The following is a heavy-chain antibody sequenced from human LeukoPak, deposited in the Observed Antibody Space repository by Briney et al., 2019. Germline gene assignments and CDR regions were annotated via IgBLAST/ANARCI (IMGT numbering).Heavy chain of an antibody. CDR2: IDSSSYNI. CDR1: GFTFSIYS. Sequence: KPGGSLRLSCAASGFTFSIYSMNWVRQAPGKGLEWVSSIDSSSYNIYYADSVKGRFTISRDNAQSSVFLQMNSLRAEDTPVYYCARDLAYYYDRNYDWGQGTLVTVSS. CDR3: ARDLAYYYDRNYD. D-gene: IGHD3-22*01. V-gene: IGHV3-21*01. J-gene: IGHJ4*02.